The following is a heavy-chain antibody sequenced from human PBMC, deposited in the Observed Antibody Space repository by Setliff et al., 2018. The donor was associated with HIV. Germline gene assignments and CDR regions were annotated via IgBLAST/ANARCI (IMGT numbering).Heavy chain of an antibody. J-gene: IGHJ5*01. CDR2: ISSSGSTI. V-gene: IGHV3-48*04. CDR1: GFTFSGST. CDR3: ARDWNGDGRSIDS. Sequence: GGSLRLSCAASGFTFSGSTIHWVRQASGKGLEWVSYISSSGSTIYYADSVKGRFTISRDNAKNSLYLQMNSLRAGDTAVYYCARDWNGDGRSIDSWGQGTLVTVSS. D-gene: IGHD1-1*01.